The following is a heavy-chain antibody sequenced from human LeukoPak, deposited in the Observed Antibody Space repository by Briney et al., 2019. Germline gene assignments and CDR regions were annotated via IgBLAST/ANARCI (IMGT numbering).Heavy chain of an antibody. CDR2: MNPNSGNT. D-gene: IGHD6-13*01. V-gene: IGHV1-8*01. J-gene: IGHJ3*02. CDR1: GYTFTSYD. CDR3: AISGYSSNGAFDI. Sequence: ASVKVSCKASGYTFTSYDINWVRQATGQGLEWMGWMNPNSGNTGYAQKFQGRVTMTRNTSISTAYMELSSLRSEDTAVYYCAISGYSSNGAFDIWGQGTMVTVSS.